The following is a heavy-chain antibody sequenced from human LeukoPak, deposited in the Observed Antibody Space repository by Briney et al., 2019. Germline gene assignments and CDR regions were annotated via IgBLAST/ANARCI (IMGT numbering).Heavy chain of an antibody. J-gene: IGHJ6*02. V-gene: IGHV4-59*01. Sequence: SETLSLTCTVSGGSISSYYWSWIRQPPGKGLEWIGYIYYSGSTNYNPSLKSRVTISVDTSKNQFSLKLSSVTAADTAAYYCARDREGYYYYGMDVWGQGTTVTVSS. CDR3: ARDREGYYYYGMDV. CDR1: GGSISSYY. CDR2: IYYSGST.